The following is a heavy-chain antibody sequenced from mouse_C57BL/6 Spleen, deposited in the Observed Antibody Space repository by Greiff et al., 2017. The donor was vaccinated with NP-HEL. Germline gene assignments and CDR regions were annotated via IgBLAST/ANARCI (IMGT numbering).Heavy chain of an antibody. J-gene: IGHJ3*01. V-gene: IGHV5-6*01. Sequence: EVKVVESGGDLVKPGGSLKLSCAASGFTFSSYGMSWVRQTPDKRLEWVATISSGGSYTYYPDSVKGRVTISRDNAKNTLYLQMSSLKSEDTAMYYCARRGSTMVTKFAYWGQGTLVTVSA. D-gene: IGHD2-2*01. CDR1: GFTFSSYG. CDR2: ISSGGSYT. CDR3: ARRGSTMVTKFAY.